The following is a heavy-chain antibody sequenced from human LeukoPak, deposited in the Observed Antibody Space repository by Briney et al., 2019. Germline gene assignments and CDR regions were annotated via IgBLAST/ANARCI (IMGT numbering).Heavy chain of an antibody. CDR3: ARGFPENYYDSSGYLDY. Sequence: GGSLRLSCAASGFTVSSNYMSWVRQAPGKGLEWVSVIYSGGSTYYADSVKGRFTISRDNSKNTLYLQMNSLRAEDTAVYYCARGFPENYYDSSGYLDYWGQGTLVTVSS. D-gene: IGHD3-22*01. V-gene: IGHV3-53*01. J-gene: IGHJ4*02. CDR2: IYSGGST. CDR1: GFTVSSNY.